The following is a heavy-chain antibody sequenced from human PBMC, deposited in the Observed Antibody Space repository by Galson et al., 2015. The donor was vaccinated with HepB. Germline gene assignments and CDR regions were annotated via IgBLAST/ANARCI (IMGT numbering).Heavy chain of an antibody. V-gene: IGHV1-18*01. CDR1: GYTFTSYG. CDR2: ISAYNGNT. D-gene: IGHD1-26*01. J-gene: IGHJ4*02. Sequence: SVKVSCKASGYTFTSYGISWVRQAPGQGLEWMGWISAYNGNTNYAQKLQGRVTMTTDTSTSTAYMELRSLRSDDTAVYYCARGLPSVVGATSGFDYWGQGTLVTVSS. CDR3: ARGLPSVVGATSGFDY.